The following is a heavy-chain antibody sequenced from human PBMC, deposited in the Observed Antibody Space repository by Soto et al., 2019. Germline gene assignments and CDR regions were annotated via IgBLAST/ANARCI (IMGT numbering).Heavy chain of an antibody. CDR3: ARDVLLRYFDPYYYYMDV. CDR2: INHSGST. V-gene: IGHV4-34*01. J-gene: IGHJ6*03. CDR1: GGSFSGYY. D-gene: IGHD3-9*01. Sequence: SETLSLTCAVYGGSFSGYYWSWIRQPPGKGLEWIGEINHSGSTNYNPSLKSRVTISVDTSKNQFSLKLSSVTAADTAVYYCARDVLLRYFDPYYYYMDVWGKGTTVTVSS.